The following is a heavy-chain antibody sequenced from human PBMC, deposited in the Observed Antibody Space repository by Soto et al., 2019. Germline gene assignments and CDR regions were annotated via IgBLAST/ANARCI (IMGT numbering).Heavy chain of an antibody. D-gene: IGHD3-9*01. V-gene: IGHV2-5*02. CDR3: AHRKFFPVLRYFDWPDAFDI. CDR2: IYWDDDK. CDR1: GFSLSTSGVG. J-gene: IGHJ3*02. Sequence: GSGPTLVNPTQTLTLTCTFSGFSLSTSGVGVGWIRQPPGKALEWLALIYWDDDKRYSPSLKSRLTITKDTSKNQVVLTMTNMDPVDTATYYCAHRKFFPVLRYFDWPDAFDIWGQGTMVTVSS.